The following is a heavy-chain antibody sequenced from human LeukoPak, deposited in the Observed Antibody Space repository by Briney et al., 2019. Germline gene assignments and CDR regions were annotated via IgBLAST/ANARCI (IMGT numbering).Heavy chain of an antibody. D-gene: IGHD3-10*01. V-gene: IGHV4-4*02. Sequence: PSGTLSLTCAVSGGSISSSNWWCWVRQPPGKGLGWVGEIYNSRSTNYNTSLTSQVTISVDKSKNQFSLTLSSVTAAETAVYYCARVGPMVRGVIPNYFDYWGQGALVTVSS. CDR3: ARVGPMVRGVIPNYFDY. J-gene: IGHJ4*02. CDR1: GGSISSSNW. CDR2: IYNSRST.